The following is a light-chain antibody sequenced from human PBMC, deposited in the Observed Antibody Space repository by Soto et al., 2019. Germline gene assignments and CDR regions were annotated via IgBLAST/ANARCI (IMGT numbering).Light chain of an antibody. V-gene: IGKV3-20*01. J-gene: IGKJ1*01. CDR1: QSISSNY. Sequence: LWTMSPGTLSFSQGKRVTLSCRATQSISSNYLAWYQQKPGQAPRLLIYGASNRAPGIPDRFSGSGSGTDVTLIRCRQEPEDFAVYYCQQYGSSPWTFGQGTKVDIK. CDR2: GAS. CDR3: QQYGSSPWT.